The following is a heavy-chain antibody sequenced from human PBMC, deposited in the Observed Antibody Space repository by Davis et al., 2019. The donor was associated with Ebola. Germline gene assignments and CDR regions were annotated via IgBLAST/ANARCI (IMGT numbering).Heavy chain of an antibody. J-gene: IGHJ5*02. CDR2: VYYSGST. CDR1: GASISSYY. CDR3: ASGRNNWFDP. Sequence: GSLRLSCTVSGASISSYYWSWIRQPPGKGLEWIGLVYYSGSTNYNPSLKSRVIISVDTSKNQFSLKLTSVTAADTAVYYCASGRNNWFDPWGQGTLVTVSS. V-gene: IGHV4-59*01. D-gene: IGHD1-26*01.